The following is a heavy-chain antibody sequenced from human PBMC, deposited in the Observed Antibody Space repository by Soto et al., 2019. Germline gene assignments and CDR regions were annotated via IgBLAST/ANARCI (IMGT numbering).Heavy chain of an antibody. V-gene: IGHV1-18*04. CDR3: TLDLFFISPSTVTTDAY. CDR1: GYTFTSVG. J-gene: IGHJ4*02. Sequence: VQLVQSGAELKKPGASVRVSCKASGYTFTSVGVSWVRQAPGQGPEWMGWISPETGKTAYSYKFQDRVSMTADASTTTFYLDLGSLRSDDTAVYYCTLDLFFISPSTVTTDAYWGQGTLVTVSS. D-gene: IGHD4-17*01. CDR2: ISPETGKT.